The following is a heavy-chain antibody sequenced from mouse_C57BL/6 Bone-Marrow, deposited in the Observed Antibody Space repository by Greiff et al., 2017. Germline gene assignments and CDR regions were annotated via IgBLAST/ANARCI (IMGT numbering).Heavy chain of an antibody. CDR2: IYPGSGST. V-gene: IGHV1-55*01. Sequence: QVQLQQPGAELVKPGASVKMSCKASGYTFTSSWITWVKQRPGQGLEWIGDIYPGSGSTNYNEKFTSKATLTVDTSSSTAYMQLSSLTSEDSAVYYCSSPSSSSYWYFEVWGTGTTVTVSS. D-gene: IGHD2-5*01. CDR1: GYTFTSSW. J-gene: IGHJ1*03. CDR3: SSPSSSSYWYFEV.